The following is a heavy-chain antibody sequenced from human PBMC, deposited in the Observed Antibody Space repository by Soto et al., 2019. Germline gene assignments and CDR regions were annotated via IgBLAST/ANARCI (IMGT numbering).Heavy chain of an antibody. J-gene: IGHJ4*02. CDR2: ISGSGSST. D-gene: IGHD6-6*01. V-gene: IGHV3-23*01. CDR3: AKLVSRSSDSDY. CDR1: GFTFSSYA. Sequence: EVQLLESGGGLVQPGGSLRLSCAASGFTFSSYALNWVRQAPGKGLEWVSDISGSGSSTYYADSVKGRFTISRDNSRDTLYLQMNSLRADDTAVYYCAKLVSRSSDSDYWGQGTLVTVSS.